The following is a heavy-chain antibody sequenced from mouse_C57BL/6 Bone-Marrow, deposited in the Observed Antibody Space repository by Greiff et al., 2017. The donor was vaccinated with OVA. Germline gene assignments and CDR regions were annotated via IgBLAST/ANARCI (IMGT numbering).Heavy chain of an antibody. CDR3: ARLLPYYAMDY. Sequence: QVQLQQPGAELVKPGASVKSSCKASGYTFTSYWMHWVKQRPGQGLEWIGMIHPNSGSTNYNEKFKSKATLTVDKSSSTAYMQLSSLTSEDSAVYYCARLLPYYAMDYWGQGTSVTVSS. CDR2: IHPNSGST. V-gene: IGHV1-64*01. CDR1: GYTFTSYW. D-gene: IGHD1-1*01. J-gene: IGHJ4*01.